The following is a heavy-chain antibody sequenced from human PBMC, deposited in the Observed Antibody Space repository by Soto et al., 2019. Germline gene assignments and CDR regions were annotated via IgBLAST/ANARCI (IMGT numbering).Heavy chain of an antibody. D-gene: IGHD6-13*01. CDR2: MNPNSGNT. J-gene: IGHJ5*02. V-gene: IGHV1-8*01. CDR3: ARGVKGYSSPPKKKPNWFDP. Sequence: ASVKVSCKASGYTFTSYDINWVRQATGQGLEWMGWMNPNSGNTGYAQKFQGRVTMTRNTSISTAYMELSSLRSEDTAVYYCARGVKGYSSPPKKKPNWFDPWGQGTLVTVSS. CDR1: GYTFTSYD.